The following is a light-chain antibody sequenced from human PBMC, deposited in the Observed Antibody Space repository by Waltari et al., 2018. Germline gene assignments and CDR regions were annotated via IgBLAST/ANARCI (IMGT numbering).Light chain of an antibody. V-gene: IGLV2-23*01. J-gene: IGLJ2*01. CDR2: EAF. Sequence: QSALTHPASVSGSPGQSITISCTGSGSDIGAFIFVSWYQQHPGKAPKLLILEAFKRPSGVSDRFSGSKLGNTASLTISGLQAEDEADYYCCSYAGSNTLVFGGGTKLTVL. CDR1: GSDIGAFIF. CDR3: CSYAGSNTLV.